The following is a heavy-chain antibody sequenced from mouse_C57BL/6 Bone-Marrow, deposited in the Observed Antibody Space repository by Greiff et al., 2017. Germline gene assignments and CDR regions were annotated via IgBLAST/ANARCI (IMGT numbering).Heavy chain of an antibody. CDR2: IYPRSGNT. CDR3: ARDYYSNYFDY. J-gene: IGHJ2*01. Sequence: VQLQESGAELARPGASVKLSCKASGYTFTSYGISWVKQRTGQGLEWIGEIYPRSGNTYYNEKYKGKATLTADKSSSTAYMELRSLPSEDSAVYFCARDYYSNYFDYWGQGTTLTVSS. V-gene: IGHV1-81*01. D-gene: IGHD2-5*01. CDR1: GYTFTSYG.